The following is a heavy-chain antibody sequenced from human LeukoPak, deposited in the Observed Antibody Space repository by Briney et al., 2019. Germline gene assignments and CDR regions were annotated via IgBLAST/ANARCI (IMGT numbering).Heavy chain of an antibody. Sequence: PSETLSLTCTVSGDSISSPTYYWGWIRQPPGKGLEWIGTIYYSGSNYNNLSLKRRVTISVDASKNQFSLRLSSVTAADTAVYYCARLKTAAGTKYFDYWGQGTLVTVSS. CDR3: ARLKTAAGTKYFDY. D-gene: IGHD6-13*01. CDR1: GDSISSPTYY. J-gene: IGHJ4*02. CDR2: IYYSGSN. V-gene: IGHV4-39*01.